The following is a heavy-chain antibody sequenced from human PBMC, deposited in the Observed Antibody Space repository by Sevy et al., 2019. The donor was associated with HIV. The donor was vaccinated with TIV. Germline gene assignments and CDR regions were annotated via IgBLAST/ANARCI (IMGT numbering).Heavy chain of an antibody. CDR2: ISGSGGST. CDR3: AKDETLGGTFGSWYDY. CDR1: GFTFSSYA. Sequence: GGSLRLSCAASGFTFSSYAMSWVRQAPGKGLERVSAISGSGGSTYYADSVKGRFTISRDNSKNTLYLQMNSLRAEDTAVYYCAKDETLGGTFGSWYDYWGQGTLVTVSS. D-gene: IGHD2-15*01. V-gene: IGHV3-23*01. J-gene: IGHJ4*02.